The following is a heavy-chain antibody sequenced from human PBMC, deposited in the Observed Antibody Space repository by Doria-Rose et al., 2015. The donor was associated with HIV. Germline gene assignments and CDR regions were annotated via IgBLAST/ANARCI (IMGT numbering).Heavy chain of an antibody. J-gene: IGHJ4*02. Sequence: QVTLKESGPVLVKPTETLTLTCTVSGVSLSSPGMGVSWIRQPPGKALEWLAKIFSDDERSYQTSLNSRLPISRGTSKSQVVLTMTDMDPVDTATYYCARIKSSRWYHKYYFDFWGQGTLVIVSA. CDR3: ARIKSSRWYHKYYFDF. D-gene: IGHD6-13*01. CDR2: IFSDDER. CDR1: GVSLSSPGMG. V-gene: IGHV2-26*01.